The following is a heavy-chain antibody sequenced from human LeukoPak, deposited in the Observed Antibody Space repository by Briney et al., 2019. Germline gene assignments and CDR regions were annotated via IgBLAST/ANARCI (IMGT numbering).Heavy chain of an antibody. CDR2: ISSSSSYI. CDR3: AKESAATAMIEGPLNY. Sequence: GGSLRLSCAASGFTFSSYSMNWVRQAQGKGLEWVSSISSSSSYIYYADSAKGRFTISRDNAKNSLYLQMNSLRAEDTAVYYCAKESAATAMIEGPLNYWGQGTLVAVSS. CDR1: GFTFSSYS. J-gene: IGHJ4*02. V-gene: IGHV3-21*01. D-gene: IGHD5-18*01.